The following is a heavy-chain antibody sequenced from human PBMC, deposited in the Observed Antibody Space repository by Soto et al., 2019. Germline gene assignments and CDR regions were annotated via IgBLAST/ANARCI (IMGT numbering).Heavy chain of an antibody. D-gene: IGHD3-16*02. J-gene: IGHJ3*02. Sequence: QVQLVQSGAEVKKPGSSVKVSCKASGGTFSSYTISWVRQAPGQGLEWMGRIIPILGIANYAQKFQGRVTITADKSTSTAEMERRRLRGEETAVYYWGGRGRGGVIKGGDAFDIWGQGTMVTVSS. V-gene: IGHV1-69*02. CDR3: GGRGRGGVIKGGDAFDI. CDR1: GGTFSSYT. CDR2: IIPILGIA.